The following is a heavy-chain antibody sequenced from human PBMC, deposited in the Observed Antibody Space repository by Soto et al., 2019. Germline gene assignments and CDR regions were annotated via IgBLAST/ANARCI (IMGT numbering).Heavy chain of an antibody. D-gene: IGHD4-4*01. Sequence: ASVKVSCKASGGTFSSYTISWVRQAPGQGLEWMGRIIPILGIANYAQKFQGRVTITADKSTSTAYMELSSLRSEDTAVYYCARAVYMSKYPKNSYYYYYMDVWGKGTTVTVS. V-gene: IGHV1-69*02. J-gene: IGHJ6*03. CDR2: IIPILGIA. CDR1: GGTFSSYT. CDR3: ARAVYMSKYPKNSYYYYYMDV.